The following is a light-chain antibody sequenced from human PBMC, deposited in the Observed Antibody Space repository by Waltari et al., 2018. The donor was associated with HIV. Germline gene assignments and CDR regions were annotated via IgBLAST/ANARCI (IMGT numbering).Light chain of an antibody. CDR1: KTDIGDFNL. CDR2: EVT. Sequence: QSALTQPASVSGSPGPSITISCTGTKTDIGDFNLVSWYQQYPGKAPKLLIYEVTKRPSGASYRFSASKSGYTASLTISGLRAEDEADYYCYSYSDTTSSYVFGTGTTVTVL. CDR3: YSYSDTTSSYV. V-gene: IGLV2-23*02. J-gene: IGLJ1*01.